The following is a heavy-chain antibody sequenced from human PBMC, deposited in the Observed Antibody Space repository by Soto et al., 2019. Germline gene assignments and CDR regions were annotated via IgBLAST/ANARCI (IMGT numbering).Heavy chain of an antibody. CDR1: GFTFSSYA. CDR3: AKQIQDISPYCDI. Sequence: EVQMLESGGGLVQPGGSLRLSCVASGFTFSSYAMSWVRRAPEKGLEWVSTISGTGGGTYYTDSVKRRFTVSRDNSTNSLSLQMNSLRAEDTALYYCAKQIQDISPYCDIWGQGTMVTVSS. V-gene: IGHV3-23*01. J-gene: IGHJ3*02. CDR2: ISGTGGGT. D-gene: IGHD5-18*01.